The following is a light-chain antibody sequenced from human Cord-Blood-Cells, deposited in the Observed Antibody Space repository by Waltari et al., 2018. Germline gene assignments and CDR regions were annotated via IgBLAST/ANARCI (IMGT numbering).Light chain of an antibody. V-gene: IGKV1-39*01. J-gene: IGKJ5*01. CDR1: QSISSY. Sequence: DIHMTHSPSSLSASVGDRVTITCRASQSISSYLNWYRQKPGKAPKLLIYAASSLQSGVPSRFSGSGSGTDFTLTISSLQPEDFATYYCQQSYSTPITFGQGTRLEIK. CDR2: AAS. CDR3: QQSYSTPIT.